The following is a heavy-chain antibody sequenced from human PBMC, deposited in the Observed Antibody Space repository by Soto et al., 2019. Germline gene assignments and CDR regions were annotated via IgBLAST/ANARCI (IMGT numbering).Heavy chain of an antibody. CDR1: GGSFSGYY. Sequence: PSETLSLTXAVYGGSFSGYYWSWIRQPPGKGLEWIGEINHSGSTNYNPSLKSRVTISVDTSKNQFSLKLSSVTAADTAVYYCARAFVDTAMVTRYYFDYWGQGTLVTVSS. D-gene: IGHD5-18*01. J-gene: IGHJ4*02. CDR2: INHSGST. V-gene: IGHV4-34*01. CDR3: ARAFVDTAMVTRYYFDY.